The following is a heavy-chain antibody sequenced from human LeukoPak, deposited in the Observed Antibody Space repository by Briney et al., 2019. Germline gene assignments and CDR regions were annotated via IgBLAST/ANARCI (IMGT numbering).Heavy chain of an antibody. V-gene: IGHV1-2*02. Sequence: GASVKVSCKASGYTFTGYYMHWVRQAPGQGLEWMGWINPNSGGTNYAQKFQGRVTMTRDTSISTAYMKLSRLRSDDTAVYYCARAQGYSYGRGADYWGQGTLVTVSS. CDR1: GYTFTGYY. J-gene: IGHJ4*02. CDR2: INPNSGGT. CDR3: ARAQGYSYGRGADY. D-gene: IGHD5-18*01.